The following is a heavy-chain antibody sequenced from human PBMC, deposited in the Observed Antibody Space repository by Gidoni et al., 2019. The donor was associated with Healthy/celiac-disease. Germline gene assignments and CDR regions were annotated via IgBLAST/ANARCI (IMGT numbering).Heavy chain of an antibody. CDR1: GGSFSGYY. V-gene: IGHV4-34*01. J-gene: IGHJ4*02. CDR2: INHTGST. Sequence: QVQLQQWGAGLLKPSETLSLTGAVYGGSFSGYYWSWIRQPPGKGLEWIGEINHTGSTNYNPSLKSRVTISVDTSKNQFSRKLSSVTAADTAVYYCARARVASGRYYFDYRGQGTLVTVSS. CDR3: ARARVASGRYYFDY. D-gene: IGHD1-26*01.